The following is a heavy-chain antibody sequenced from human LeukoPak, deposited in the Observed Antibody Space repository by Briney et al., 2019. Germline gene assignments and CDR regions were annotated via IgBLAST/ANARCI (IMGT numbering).Heavy chain of an antibody. CDR1: GFTFSSYE. CDR3: ASDPAYDFWSGYYRGGFDY. CDR2: ISSSGSTI. Sequence: QSGGSLRLSCAASGFTFSSYEMNWVRQAPGKGLEWVSYISSSGSTIYYADSVKGRFTVSRDNAKNSLYLQMNSLRAEDTAVYYCASDPAYDFWSGYYRGGFDYWGQGTLVTVSS. D-gene: IGHD3-3*01. V-gene: IGHV3-48*03. J-gene: IGHJ4*02.